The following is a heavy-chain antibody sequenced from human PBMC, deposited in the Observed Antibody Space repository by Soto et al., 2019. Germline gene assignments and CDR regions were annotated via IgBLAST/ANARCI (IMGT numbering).Heavy chain of an antibody. CDR3: TPHASGHYGYDF. D-gene: IGHD3-3*01. V-gene: IGHV3-15*01. CDR2: IKTKSSGGTT. Sequence: DVQLVESGGDLVKPGGSLRLSCAASGFAFSDASMSWVRQAPGKGLAWVGRIKTKSSGGTTDYAAPVQGRFTISRDEYNNTVYLQMDSLKAAVTVEYSWTPHASGHYGYDFWGQGTLVTVAS. CDR1: GFAFSDAS. J-gene: IGHJ4*02.